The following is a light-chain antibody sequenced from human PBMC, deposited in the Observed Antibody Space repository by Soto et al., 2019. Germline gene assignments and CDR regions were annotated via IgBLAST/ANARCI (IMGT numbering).Light chain of an antibody. J-gene: IGKJ4*01. V-gene: IGKV3-11*01. Sequence: ENVLTQSPVTLSLSPGERATLSCRASQSISVYLAWYQQKPGQAPRLLIYDGSNRATGIPARFSGSGSGADFTLTISSLEPEDFALYYCQQHINWPLTFGGGTKLDIK. CDR2: DGS. CDR1: QSISVY. CDR3: QQHINWPLT.